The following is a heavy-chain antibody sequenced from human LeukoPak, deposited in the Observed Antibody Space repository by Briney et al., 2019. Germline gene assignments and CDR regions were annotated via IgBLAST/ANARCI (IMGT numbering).Heavy chain of an antibody. CDR3: AREDPQTRVPEGMDV. Sequence: KASETLSLTCTVSGGSISYYYWSWIRQSPGKGLEWIGCLLRWDHQLQPLSQESSHHISRHVQDQFSLQLRSVTAADTAVYYCAREDPQTRVPEGMDVWGQGTTVTVSS. D-gene: IGHD4/OR15-4a*01. CDR1: GGSISYYY. V-gene: IGHV4-59*01. J-gene: IGHJ6*02. CDR2: LLRWDH.